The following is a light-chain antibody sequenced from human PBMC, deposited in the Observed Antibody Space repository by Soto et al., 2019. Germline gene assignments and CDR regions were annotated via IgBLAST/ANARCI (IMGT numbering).Light chain of an antibody. Sequence: EIVMTQSPATLSVSPGERATLSCRASQSISRNLAWYQQKPGQAPRLLIYGASTRATGIPARFSGSGSGTEFTLTISSLQSEDFAVYFCQQYNTYPWTFGQGTKVEIK. CDR3: QQYNTYPWT. J-gene: IGKJ1*01. CDR1: QSISRN. CDR2: GAS. V-gene: IGKV3-15*01.